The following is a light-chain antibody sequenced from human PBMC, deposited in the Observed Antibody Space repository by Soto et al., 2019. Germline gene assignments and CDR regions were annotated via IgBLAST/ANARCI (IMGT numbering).Light chain of an antibody. Sequence: QSVLTQPPSASGTPGQRVTISCSGSSSNIGSNYVYWYQQLPGTAPKLLIYRNNQQPSGVPDRFSGSKSGTSASLAISGLRYEDEANYYCAAWDDSLSGVVFGGGTKVTV. CDR3: AAWDDSLSGVV. CDR2: RNN. V-gene: IGLV1-47*01. CDR1: SSNIGSNY. J-gene: IGLJ3*02.